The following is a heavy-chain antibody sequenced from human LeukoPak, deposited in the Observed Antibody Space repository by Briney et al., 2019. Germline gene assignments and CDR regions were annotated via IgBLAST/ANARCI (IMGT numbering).Heavy chain of an antibody. Sequence: GGSLRLSCAASGFTVSNNYMNWVRQAPGEGLEWVSLIYSGGTTYYADSVKGRFTISRDHSKNTLYLQMNSLRAEDTAVYYCARDPSAVAANTYGWGQGTLVTVSS. CDR3: ARDPSAVAANTYG. CDR2: IYSGGTT. V-gene: IGHV3-66*01. J-gene: IGHJ4*02. D-gene: IGHD6-25*01. CDR1: GFTVSNNY.